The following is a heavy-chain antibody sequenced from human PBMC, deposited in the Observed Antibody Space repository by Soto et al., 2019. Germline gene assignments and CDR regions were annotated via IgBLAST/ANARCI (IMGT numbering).Heavy chain of an antibody. V-gene: IGHV3-23*01. D-gene: IGHD6-13*01. CDR3: AKVVGSQQLVWVYGMDV. CDR1: GFTFSSYA. J-gene: IGHJ6*01. Sequence: PGGSLRLSCAASGFTFSSYAMSWVRQAPGKGLEWVSAISGSGGSTYYADSVKGRFTISRDNSKNTLYLQMNSLRAEDTAVYYCAKVVGSQQLVWVYGMDVWGQGTTVTVSS. CDR2: ISGSGGST.